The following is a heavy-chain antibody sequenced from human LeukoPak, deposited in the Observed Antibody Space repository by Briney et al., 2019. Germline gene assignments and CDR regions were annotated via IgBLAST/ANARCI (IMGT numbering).Heavy chain of an antibody. D-gene: IGHD6-19*01. Sequence: GGSLRLSRAASGFSFSSYAMSWVRQAPGKGLGWVSAISGSGDRTYYADSMKGRFTISKDNSKNTLYLQMNSLRAEDTAVYYCARDSPSSGWYAWFDPWGQGTLVTVSS. CDR2: ISGSGDRT. J-gene: IGHJ5*02. V-gene: IGHV3-23*01. CDR1: GFSFSSYA. CDR3: ARDSPSSGWYAWFDP.